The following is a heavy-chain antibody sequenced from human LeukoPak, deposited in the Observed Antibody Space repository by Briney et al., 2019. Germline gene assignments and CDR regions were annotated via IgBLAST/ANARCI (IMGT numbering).Heavy chain of an antibody. CDR1: GYTFTSYD. CDR2: MNPNSGNT. V-gene: IGHV1-8*03. CDR3: ARDRRLLWFGEAGEYYFDY. Sequence: ASVKVSCKASGYTFTSYDINWVRQATGQGLEWMGWMNPNSGNTGYAQKFQGRVTITRNTSISTAYMELSSLRSEGTAVYYCARDRRLLWFGEAGEYYFDYWGQGTLVTVSS. D-gene: IGHD3-10*01. J-gene: IGHJ4*02.